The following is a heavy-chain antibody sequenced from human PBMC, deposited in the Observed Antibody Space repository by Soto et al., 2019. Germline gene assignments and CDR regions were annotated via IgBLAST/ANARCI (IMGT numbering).Heavy chain of an antibody. J-gene: IGHJ6*02. Sequence: ASVKVSCKASGYTFTGHYMHWGRQAPGQGLEWMGWINPDSGGTNYAQKFQGWVTMTRDTSSSTVSMEVRRLKSGDTAVYYCARDSSPVPGSIDVWGQGTPVTVSS. D-gene: IGHD1-1*01. CDR3: ARDSSPVPGSIDV. V-gene: IGHV1-2*04. CDR1: GYTFTGHY. CDR2: INPDSGGT.